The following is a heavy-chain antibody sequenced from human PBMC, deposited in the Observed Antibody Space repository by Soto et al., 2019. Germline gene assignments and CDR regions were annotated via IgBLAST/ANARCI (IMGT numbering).Heavy chain of an antibody. CDR3: ARRDQLLSFDAFDI. V-gene: IGHV4-31*03. J-gene: IGHJ3*02. CDR1: GGSISSGGYY. D-gene: IGHD2-2*01. CDR2: IYYSGST. Sequence: QVQLQESGPGLVKPSQTLSLTCTVSGGSISSGGYYWSWIRQHPGKGLEWIGYIYYSGSTYYNPSLKNRVTISVDTSKNQFSLKLSSVTAADTAGYYCARRDQLLSFDAFDIWGQGTMVTVSS.